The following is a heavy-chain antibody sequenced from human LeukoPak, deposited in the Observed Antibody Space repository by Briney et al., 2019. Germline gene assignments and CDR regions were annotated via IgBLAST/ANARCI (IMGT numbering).Heavy chain of an antibody. Sequence: PGESLKISCKGFGYSFSTHWIAWVRQMPGKGLEWMGIIYPGDSDTRYSPSFQGQVTISVDKSISTAYLQWSSLKASDTAMYYCARPPQGGTSKFDYWGQGTLISVSS. J-gene: IGHJ4*02. D-gene: IGHD1-7*01. CDR3: ARPPQGGTSKFDY. CDR1: GYSFSTHW. CDR2: IYPGDSDT. V-gene: IGHV5-51*01.